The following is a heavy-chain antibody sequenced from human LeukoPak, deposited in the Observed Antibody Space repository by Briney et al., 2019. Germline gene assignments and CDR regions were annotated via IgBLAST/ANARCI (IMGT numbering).Heavy chain of an antibody. CDR1: GGSISSSTYY. V-gene: IGHV3-23*01. CDR3: AKIPRMTAEYYYFDY. Sequence: ETLSLTCTVSGGSISSSTYYWGWIRQPPGKGLEWVSGISVSRDSTYYGDPVKGRFTISRDNFKNTLYLLMNTLRAEDTAVYYCAKIPRMTAEYYYFDYWGQGTLVTVSS. J-gene: IGHJ4*02. D-gene: IGHD2/OR15-2a*01. CDR2: ISVSRDST.